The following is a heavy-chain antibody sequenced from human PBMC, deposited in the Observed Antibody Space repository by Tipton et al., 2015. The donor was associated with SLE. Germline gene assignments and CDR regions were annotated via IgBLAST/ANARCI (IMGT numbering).Heavy chain of an antibody. V-gene: IGHV4-34*01. J-gene: IGHJ4*02. CDR2: INHSGST. CDR3: ARGAGAGYSSSWYTFDY. CDR1: GGSFSGYY. Sequence: TLSLTCAVYGGSFSGYYWSWIRQPPGKGLEWIGEINHSGSTNYNPSLKSRVTISVDTSKNQFSLKLSSVTAADTAVYYCARGAGAGYSSSWYTFDYWGQGTLVTFSS. D-gene: IGHD6-13*01.